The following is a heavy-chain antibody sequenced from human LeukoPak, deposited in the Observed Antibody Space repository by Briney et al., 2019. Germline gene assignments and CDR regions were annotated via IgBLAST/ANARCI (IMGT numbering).Heavy chain of an antibody. CDR2: IYTSGSI. Sequence: SETLSLTCTVSGGSISSGSYYWSWIRQPAGKGLEWIGRIYTSGSINYNPSLKSRVTISVDTSKNQFSLKLSSVTAADTAVYYCARLIQLWVLDYWGQGTLVTVSS. CDR3: ARLIQLWVLDY. J-gene: IGHJ4*02. CDR1: GGSISSGSYY. D-gene: IGHD5-18*01. V-gene: IGHV4-61*02.